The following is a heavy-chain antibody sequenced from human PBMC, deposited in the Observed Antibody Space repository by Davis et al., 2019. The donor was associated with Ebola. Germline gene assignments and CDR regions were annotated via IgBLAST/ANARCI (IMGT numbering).Heavy chain of an antibody. D-gene: IGHD3-9*01. J-gene: IGHJ4*02. Sequence: PGGSLRLSCAASGFTVSSNYMSWVRQAPGKGLEWVSSNSASGGSRYYADSVKGRFTISRDNSKNTLYLQMNSLRAEDTAVYYCVRGSSRYFDWSLPIYYFDYWGQGTLVTVSS. CDR1: GFTVSSNY. V-gene: IGHV3-53*01. CDR3: VRGSSRYFDWSLPIYYFDY. CDR2: NSASGGSR.